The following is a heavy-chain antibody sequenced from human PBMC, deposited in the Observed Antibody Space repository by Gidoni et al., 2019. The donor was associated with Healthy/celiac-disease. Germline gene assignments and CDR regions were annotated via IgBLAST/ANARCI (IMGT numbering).Heavy chain of an antibody. CDR3: ARDLKDGTFDY. D-gene: IGHD6-13*01. Sequence: QLQLVESGGGLVKPGGSLRLSFDAAVFTFSDYYMSWTRQAPGKGLEWVSYISSSSSYTNYADSVKGRFTISRDNAKNSLYLQMNSLRAEDPAVYYCARDLKDGTFDYWGQGTLVTVSS. CDR1: VFTFSDYY. V-gene: IGHV3-11*05. J-gene: IGHJ4*02. CDR2: ISSSSSYT.